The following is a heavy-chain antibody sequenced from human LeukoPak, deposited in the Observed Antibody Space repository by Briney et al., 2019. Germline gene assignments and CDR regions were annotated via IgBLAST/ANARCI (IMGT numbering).Heavy chain of an antibody. CDR2: IKQDGSEK. V-gene: IGHV3-7*05. CDR3: ARVYCSGGSCPYYYYYGMDV. CDR1: GFTFSSYW. J-gene: IGHJ6*02. D-gene: IGHD2-15*01. Sequence: GGSLRLSCAASGFTFSSYWMSWVRQAPGKGLEWVANIKQDGSEKYYVDSVKGRFTISRDNAKNSLYLQMNSLRAEDTAVYYCARVYCSGGSCPYYYYYGMDVWGQGTTVTVSS.